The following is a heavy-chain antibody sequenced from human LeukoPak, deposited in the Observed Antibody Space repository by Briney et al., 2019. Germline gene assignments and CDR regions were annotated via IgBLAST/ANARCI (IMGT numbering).Heavy chain of an antibody. CDR2: FDPEDSET. D-gene: IGHD1-1*01. CDR1: GYTLTELS. J-gene: IGHJ4*02. CDR3: ASANWNDVIY. Sequence: ASVKVSCKVSGYTLTELSMHWVRQAPGKGLEWMGGFDPEDSETIYAQKFQGRVTMTEDTSTATAYMELSRLRSDDTAVYYCASANWNDVIYWGQGTLVTVSS. V-gene: IGHV1-24*01.